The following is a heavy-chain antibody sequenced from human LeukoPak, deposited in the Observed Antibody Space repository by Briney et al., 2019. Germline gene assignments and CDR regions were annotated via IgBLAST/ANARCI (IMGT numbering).Heavy chain of an antibody. CDR3: AVTPYDCSGYTETVFY. D-gene: IGHD3-22*01. CDR1: GGSISSGSYY. V-gene: IGHV4-61*02. Sequence: SETLSLTCTVSGGSISSGSYYWSWIRQPAGKGLEWIGRIYTSGSTNYNPSLKSRVTISVDTSKNQFSLKLSSVTAADTAVYYCAVTPYDCSGYTETVFYWGQGTLVTVSS. J-gene: IGHJ4*02. CDR2: IYTSGST.